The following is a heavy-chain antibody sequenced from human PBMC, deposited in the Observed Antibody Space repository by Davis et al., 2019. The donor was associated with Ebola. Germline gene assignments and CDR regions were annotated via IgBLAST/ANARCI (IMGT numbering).Heavy chain of an antibody. CDR3: AKDSSVGFDYFDH. CDR2: ISSSSSYT. CDR1: GFTFSDYY. Sequence: GESLKISCAASGFTFSDYYMSWIRQAPGKGLEWVSYISSSSSYTNYADSVRGRFTISRDNAKNSLYLEMSGLRPEDSAVYYCAKDSSVGFDYFDHWGQGTLVTVSS. J-gene: IGHJ4*02. V-gene: IGHV3-11*05. D-gene: IGHD1-26*01.